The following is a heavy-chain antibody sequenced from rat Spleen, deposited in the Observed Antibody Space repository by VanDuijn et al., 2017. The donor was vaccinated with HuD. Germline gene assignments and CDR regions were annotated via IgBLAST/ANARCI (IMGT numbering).Heavy chain of an antibody. CDR2: INYDGSST. J-gene: IGHJ4*01. D-gene: IGHD4-5*01. CDR3: ARHGRGKTTYYYVMDA. V-gene: IGHV5S10*01. CDR1: GFTFSDYY. Sequence: EVQLVESGGGLVQPGRSLKLSCAASGFTFSDYYVAWVRQAPTKGLEWVATINYDGSSTFYRDSVRARFTISRDNTKSTLYLQVDRLKSEDTATYYCARHGRGKTTYYYVMDAWGQGVSVTVSS.